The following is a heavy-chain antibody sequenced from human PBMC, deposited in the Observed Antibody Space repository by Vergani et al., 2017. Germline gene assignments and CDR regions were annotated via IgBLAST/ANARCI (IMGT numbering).Heavy chain of an antibody. Sequence: QVQLQQWGAGLLKPSETLSLTCAVYGGSFSGYYWSWIRQPPGKGLEWIGEINHSGSTNYNPSLKSRVTISVDTSKNQFSLKLSSGTAADTAVYYCARARTGYYYYYMDVWGKGP. CDR2: INHSGST. V-gene: IGHV4-34*01. CDR1: GGSFSGYY. D-gene: IGHD5-12*01. CDR3: ARARTGYYYYYMDV. J-gene: IGHJ6*03.